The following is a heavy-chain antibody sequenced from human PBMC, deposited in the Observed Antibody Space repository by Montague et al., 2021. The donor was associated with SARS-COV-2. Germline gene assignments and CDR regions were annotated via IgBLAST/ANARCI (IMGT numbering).Heavy chain of an antibody. V-gene: IGHV4-34*01. D-gene: IGHD3-10*01. CDR2: INHSGST. Sequence: SETLSLTCAVYGGSFSGYSWNWIRQPPGKGLEWIGEINHSGSTNXXPSLKSRVTMSVDTSKNQFSLKLSSVTAADTAVYYCARGARQGYGFRLGSFDYWGQGTLVTVSS. CDR3: ARGARQGYGFRLGSFDY. J-gene: IGHJ4*02. CDR1: GGSFSGYS.